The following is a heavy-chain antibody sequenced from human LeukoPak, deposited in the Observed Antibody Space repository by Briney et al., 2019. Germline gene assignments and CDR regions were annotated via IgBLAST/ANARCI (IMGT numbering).Heavy chain of an antibody. D-gene: IGHD1-1*01. CDR2: IYPGDSDT. V-gene: IGHV5-51*01. CDR1: GYSFPHYW. Sequence: GESLKISCKASGYSFPHYWIGWVRQMPGKGLECMGIIYPGDSDTRYSPSFQGQVTISADRSISTAYLQWSSLKASDTAMYYCARHETGPYFDYWGXXTLVTVSS. CDR3: ARHETGPYFDY. J-gene: IGHJ4*02.